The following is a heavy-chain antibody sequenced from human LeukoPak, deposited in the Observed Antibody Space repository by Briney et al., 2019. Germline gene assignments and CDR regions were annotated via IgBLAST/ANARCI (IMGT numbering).Heavy chain of an antibody. J-gene: IGHJ6*02. D-gene: IGHD3-16*02. CDR1: GDSVSSISVA. CDR3: SLARSEYHYGMYV. V-gene: IGHV6-1*01. Sequence: SQTLSLTCAISGDSVSSISVAWNWIRQSPSRGLDWLGRTYYRSKCYYEYAVSVNSRLTISPDTSTDQFSLQLTSVTPEDTAVYYCSLARSEYHYGMYVWGQGTTVTVSS. CDR2: TYYRSKCYY.